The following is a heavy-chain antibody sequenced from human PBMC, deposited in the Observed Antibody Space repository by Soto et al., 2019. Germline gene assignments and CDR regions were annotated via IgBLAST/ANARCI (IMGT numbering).Heavy chain of an antibody. CDR1: GFTFSSYA. D-gene: IGHD3-3*01. CDR2: ISGSGVST. CDR3: AKASLRFLEWPMDV. Sequence: EVQLLESGGGLVQPGGSLRLSCAASGFTFSSYAMSWVRQAPGKGLEWVSAISGSGVSTYYTDSVKGRFTISRDNSKNTLYLQMSSLRAEDTAVYYCAKASLRFLEWPMDVWGQGTTVTVSS. J-gene: IGHJ6*02. V-gene: IGHV3-23*01.